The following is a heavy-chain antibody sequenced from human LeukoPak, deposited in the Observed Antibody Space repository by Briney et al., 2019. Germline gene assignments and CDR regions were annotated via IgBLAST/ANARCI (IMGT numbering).Heavy chain of an antibody. D-gene: IGHD3-22*01. CDR2: IYYSGST. J-gene: IGHJ3*02. CDR3: ARHYYYDSSAAFDI. Sequence: PSETLSLTCTVSGGSISSYYWSWIRQPPGKGLEWIGYIYYSGSTNYNPSLKSRVTISVDTSKNQFSLKLSSATAADTAVYYCARHYYYDSSAAFDIWGQGTMVTVSS. V-gene: IGHV4-59*08. CDR1: GGSISSYY.